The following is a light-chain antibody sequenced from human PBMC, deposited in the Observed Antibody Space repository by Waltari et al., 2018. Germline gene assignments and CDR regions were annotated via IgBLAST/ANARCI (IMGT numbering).Light chain of an antibody. CDR3: QHYVRLPAT. Sequence: IVLTPSPGTLSLSPGERATLSCRASQSVSRSLAWYQQKPGQAPKLLIYGASTRATGIPDRFTGSGSGTDFSLTISSLEPEDFAIYCCQHYVRLPATFGQGTKVEIK. V-gene: IGKV3-20*01. CDR1: QSVSRS. J-gene: IGKJ1*01. CDR2: GAS.